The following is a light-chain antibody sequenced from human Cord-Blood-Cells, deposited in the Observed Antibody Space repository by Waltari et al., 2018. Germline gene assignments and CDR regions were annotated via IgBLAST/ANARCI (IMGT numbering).Light chain of an antibody. CDR1: QRISSY. V-gene: IGKV1-39*01. CDR2: AAS. Sequence: IPMATSSSSLPASVGDRLTITGRASQRISSYVNWYQQKPGKAPKLLIYAASSLQSGVPSRFSGSGSETDFTLTISRLQPEDFATYYCQQSYSTPKTFGQGTKVEIK. J-gene: IGKJ1*01. CDR3: QQSYSTPKT.